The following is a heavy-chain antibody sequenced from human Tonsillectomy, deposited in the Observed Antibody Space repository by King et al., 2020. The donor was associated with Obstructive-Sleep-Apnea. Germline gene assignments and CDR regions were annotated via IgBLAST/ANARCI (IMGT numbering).Heavy chain of an antibody. CDR3: AKERRDGVRGVMDN. Sequence: VQLVESGGGLVQPGRSLRLSCEVSGFTFDDYASHWVRQAPGKGLEWVSGISWNSGSTDYVDSVKGRFTISRDNAKNSLYLQMNSLRAEDAAFFYCAKERRDGVRGVMDNGGQGTLVTVSS. V-gene: IGHV3-9*01. J-gene: IGHJ4*02. CDR2: ISWNSGST. D-gene: IGHD3-10*01. CDR1: GFTFDDYA.